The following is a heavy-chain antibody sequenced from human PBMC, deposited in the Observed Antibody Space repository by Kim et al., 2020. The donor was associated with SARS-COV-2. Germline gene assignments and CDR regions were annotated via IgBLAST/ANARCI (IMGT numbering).Heavy chain of an antibody. Sequence: SVKGRFTVSRENSKNTLYLQMNSLRAEDTAVYYCAKEGFVNRWELLYFDYWGQGTLVTVSS. V-gene: IGHV3-30*02. D-gene: IGHD1-26*01. J-gene: IGHJ4*02. CDR3: AKEGFVNRWELLYFDY.